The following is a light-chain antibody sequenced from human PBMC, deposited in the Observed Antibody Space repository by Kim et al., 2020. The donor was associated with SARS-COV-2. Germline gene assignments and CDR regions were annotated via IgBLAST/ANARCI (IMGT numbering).Light chain of an antibody. Sequence: VALGQTVRMICGGNNIGSKNVNCYQKRPGQAPILVIYRDADRPSGIPERFSGSNSGNTATLTISRAQAGDEADYYCQVWDDTTAVFGGGTKLTVL. CDR3: QVWDDTTAV. CDR2: RDA. CDR1: NIGSKN. J-gene: IGLJ3*02. V-gene: IGLV3-9*01.